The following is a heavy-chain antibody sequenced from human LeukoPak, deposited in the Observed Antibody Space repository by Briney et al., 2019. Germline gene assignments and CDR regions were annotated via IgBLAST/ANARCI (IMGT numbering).Heavy chain of an antibody. D-gene: IGHD3-10*01. V-gene: IGHV3-53*01. CDR1: GFTVSNTY. J-gene: IGHJ3*02. Sequence: GGSLRLSCAASGFTVSNTYMSWVRQAPGKGLEWVSLIYSGGSTYYADSVKGRFTISRDNSKNTLYLQMNSLRAEDTAVYYCARDGEEPLPGAFDIWGQGTMVTVSS. CDR3: ARDGEEPLPGAFDI. CDR2: IYSGGST.